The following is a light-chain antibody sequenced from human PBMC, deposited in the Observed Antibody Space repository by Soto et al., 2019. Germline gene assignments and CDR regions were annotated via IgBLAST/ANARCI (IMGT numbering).Light chain of an antibody. CDR1: SSDVGRYNY. Sequence: QSVLTQPASVSGSPGQSITISCTGTSSDVGRYNYVSWYQQHPGKAPKVMIYDVSDRPSGVSNRFSGSKSGNTASLTISGLQAEDEADYYCSSYNSSSTFPYVFGTGTKVTGL. V-gene: IGLV2-14*03. CDR2: DVS. CDR3: SSYNSSSTFPYV. J-gene: IGLJ1*01.